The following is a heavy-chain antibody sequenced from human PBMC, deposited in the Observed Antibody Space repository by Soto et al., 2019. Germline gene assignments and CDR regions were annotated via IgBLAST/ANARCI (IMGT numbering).Heavy chain of an antibody. CDR1: GFTFSSYA. CDR2: ISGSGGST. V-gene: IGHV3-23*01. J-gene: IGHJ4*02. CDR3: AKDRGVIVVVTLIDY. Sequence: EVQLLESGGGLVQPGGSLRLSCAASGFTFSSYAMSWVRQAPGKGLEWVSAISGSGGSTYYADSVKGRFTISRDNSKNTLYLQLNSLRAEDTAVYYCAKDRGVIVVVTLIDYWGQGTLVTVSS. D-gene: IGHD2-21*02.